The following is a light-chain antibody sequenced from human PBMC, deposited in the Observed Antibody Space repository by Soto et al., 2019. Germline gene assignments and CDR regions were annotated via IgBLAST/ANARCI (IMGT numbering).Light chain of an antibody. Sequence: EIVLTQSPGTLSLSPGERATLSYRASQSVSSSFLAWYQQKPGQAPRLLIYGASSRATGIPDRFSGSGSGTDFTLTISRLESEDFAVYYCQQYGVSPYTFGQGTKLEIK. CDR3: QQYGVSPYT. CDR2: GAS. J-gene: IGKJ2*01. V-gene: IGKV3-20*01. CDR1: QSVSSSF.